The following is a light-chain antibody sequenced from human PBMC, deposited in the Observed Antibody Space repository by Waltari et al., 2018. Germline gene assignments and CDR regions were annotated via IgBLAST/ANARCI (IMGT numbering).Light chain of an antibody. J-gene: IGLJ3*02. CDR2: DVT. Sequence: QSALTQPASVSGSPGQSITISCTGIGSAIDDSDFVSWYQHQPGKAPRVIIYDVTNRPSGISHRFSASKSANTASLTISGLQPEDEGDYYCTSQALDGVVQFGGGTQVTV. CDR3: TSQALDGVVQ. V-gene: IGLV2-14*03. CDR1: GSAIDDSDF.